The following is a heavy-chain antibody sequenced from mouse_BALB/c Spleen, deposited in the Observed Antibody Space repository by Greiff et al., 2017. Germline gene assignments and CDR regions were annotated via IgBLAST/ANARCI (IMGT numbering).Heavy chain of an antibody. D-gene: IGHD4-1*01. Sequence: QVQLQQSGPELVKPGASVKISCKASGYAFSSSWMNWVKQRPGQGLEWIGRIYPGDGDTNYNGKFKGKATLTADKSSSTAYMQLSSLTSVDSAVYFCARLGRDYFDYWGQGTTLTVSS. CDR3: ARLGRDYFDY. J-gene: IGHJ2*01. CDR1: GYAFSSSW. CDR2: IYPGDGDT. V-gene: IGHV1-82*01.